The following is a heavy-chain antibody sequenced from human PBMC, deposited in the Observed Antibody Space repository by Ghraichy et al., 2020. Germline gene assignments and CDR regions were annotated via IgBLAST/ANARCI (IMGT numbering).Heavy chain of an antibody. CDR2: VSGTGGNT. J-gene: IGHJ6*02. V-gene: IGHV3-23*01. D-gene: IGHD2-15*01. CDR1: GFTFTTYA. Sequence: GGSLRLSCAASGFTFTTYAMNWVRQAPGKGLEWVSSVSGTGGNTYYADSVKGRFTISRDNSKNTLSLQMNSLRAEDTAIYYCAQDVTGILYYGMDVWGHGTTVTVSS. CDR3: AQDVTGILYYGMDV.